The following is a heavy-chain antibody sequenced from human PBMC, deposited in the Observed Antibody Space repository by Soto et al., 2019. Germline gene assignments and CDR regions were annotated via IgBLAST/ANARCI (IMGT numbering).Heavy chain of an antibody. CDR3: AREMATTVDYFDY. Sequence: SVKVSCKASGGTFSSYAISWVRQAPGQGLEWMGGIIPIFGTTNYAQKFQGRVTITADDSTSTAYMELSSLRSEDTAVYYCAREMATTVDYFDYWGQGTLVTVSS. D-gene: IGHD5-12*01. CDR2: IIPIFGTT. J-gene: IGHJ4*02. V-gene: IGHV1-69*13. CDR1: GGTFSSYA.